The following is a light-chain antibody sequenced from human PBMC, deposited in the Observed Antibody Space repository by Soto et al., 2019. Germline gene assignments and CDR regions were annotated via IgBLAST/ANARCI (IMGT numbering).Light chain of an antibody. V-gene: IGKV1-39*01. Sequence: DIQMTQSPSSLSASVGDRVTITCRASQSIRRFLNWYQQKPGKAPKLLIYAASSLESGVPSRFSGSGSGTSFTLTISSLQPEDFATYHCQQSYITPVTFGQGTRLEIK. J-gene: IGKJ5*01. CDR1: QSIRRF. CDR3: QQSYITPVT. CDR2: AAS.